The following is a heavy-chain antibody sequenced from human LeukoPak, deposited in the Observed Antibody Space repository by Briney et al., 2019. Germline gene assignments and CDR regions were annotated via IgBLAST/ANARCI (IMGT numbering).Heavy chain of an antibody. CDR3: ARDSGWLGSYYYGMDV. CDR1: GGSFSGYY. J-gene: IGHJ6*02. V-gene: IGHV4-34*01. CDR2: INHSGST. Sequence: SETLSLTCAVYGGSFSGYYWSWICQPPGKGLEWIGEINHSGSTNCNPSLKSRVTISVDTSKNQFSLKLSSVTAADTAVYYCARDSGWLGSYYYGMDVWGQGTTVTVSS. D-gene: IGHD6-19*01.